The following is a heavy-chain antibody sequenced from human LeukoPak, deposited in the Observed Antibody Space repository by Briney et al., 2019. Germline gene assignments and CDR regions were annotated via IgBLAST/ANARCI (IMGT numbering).Heavy chain of an antibody. V-gene: IGHV7-4-1*02. CDR1: GYTFNTYG. CDR3: ARTYYDFWSGYYYFDY. Sequence: GASVKVSCKASGYTFNTYGMNWVRQAPGQGLEWMGWINTNTGNPTYAQGFTGRFVFSLDTSVSTAYLQISSLKAEDTAVYYCARTYYDFWSGYYYFDYWGQGTLVTVSS. CDR2: INTNTGNP. D-gene: IGHD3-3*01. J-gene: IGHJ4*02.